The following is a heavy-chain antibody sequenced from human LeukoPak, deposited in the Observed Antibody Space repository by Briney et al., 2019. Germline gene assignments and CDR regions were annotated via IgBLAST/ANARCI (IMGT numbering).Heavy chain of an antibody. D-gene: IGHD4-17*01. CDR1: GGSISSYY. V-gene: IGHV4-59*01. CDR2: IYYSGSP. J-gene: IGHJ3*02. CDR3: ARHGRAESDYGDPPGAFDI. Sequence: SETLSLTCTVSGGSISSYYWSWIRQPPGKGPEWIGYIYYSGSPNYNPSLKSRVTISIDTSKNQFSLRLTSVTAADTAVYYCARHGRAESDYGDPPGAFDIWGQGTMVTVSS.